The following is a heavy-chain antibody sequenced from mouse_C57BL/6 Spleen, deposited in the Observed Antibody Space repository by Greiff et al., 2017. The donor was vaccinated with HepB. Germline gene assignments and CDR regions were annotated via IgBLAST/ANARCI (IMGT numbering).Heavy chain of an antibody. V-gene: IGHV1-52*01. CDR1: GYTFTSYW. D-gene: IGHD1-1*01. CDR3: ARFEYYYGSGGAMDY. J-gene: IGHJ4*01. Sequence: QVQLQQPGAELVRPGSSVKLSCKASGYTFTSYWMHWVKQRPIQGLEWIGNIDPSDSETHYNQKFKDKATLTVDKSSSTAYMQLSSLTSEDSAVYYCARFEYYYGSGGAMDYWGQGTSVTVSS. CDR2: IDPSDSET.